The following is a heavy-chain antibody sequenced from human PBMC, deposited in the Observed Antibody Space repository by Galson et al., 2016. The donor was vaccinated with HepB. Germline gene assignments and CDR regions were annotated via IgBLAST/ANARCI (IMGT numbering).Heavy chain of an antibody. CDR2: IDWDDDK. Sequence: PALVKPPQTLTLTCTFSGFSLRTSGMCVSWIRQPPGKALEWLALIDWDDDKYYSTSLKTRLTISKYTSKNQVVLTMTNMDPVDTATYYCARMPGIAVAGSHVDYWGQGTLVTVSS. D-gene: IGHD6-19*01. V-gene: IGHV2-70*01. CDR1: GFSLRTSGMC. J-gene: IGHJ4*02. CDR3: ARMPGIAVAGSHVDY.